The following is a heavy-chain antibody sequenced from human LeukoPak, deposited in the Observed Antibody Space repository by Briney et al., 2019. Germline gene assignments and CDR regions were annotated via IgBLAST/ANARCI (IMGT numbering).Heavy chain of an antibody. CDR3: AAGPLLWFGEPYYFDY. CDR2: IIPIFGTA. D-gene: IGHD3-10*01. J-gene: IGHJ4*02. Sequence: ASVKVSCKASGGTFSSYAISWVRQAPGQGLEWMGGIIPIFGTANYAQKFQERVTITRGMSTSTAYMELSSLRSEDTAVYYCAAGPLLWFGEPYYFDYWGQGTLVTVSS. V-gene: IGHV1-69*05. CDR1: GGTFSSYA.